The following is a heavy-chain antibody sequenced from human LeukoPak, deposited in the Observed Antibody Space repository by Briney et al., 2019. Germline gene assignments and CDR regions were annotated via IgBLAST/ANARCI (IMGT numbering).Heavy chain of an antibody. CDR1: GIPFSDFS. CDR3: AKQSYARSLGE. Sequence: GGSLGLSCATSGIPFSDFSMSWVRQAPGKGLEWISTTNSGGTSTYYAESVKGRFTISRDNSKNTLYLQMSSLRVEDTAVYYCAKQSYARSLGEGGPGTLVSVSS. CDR2: TNSGGTST. V-gene: IGHV3-23*01. D-gene: IGHD2-8*01. J-gene: IGHJ4*02.